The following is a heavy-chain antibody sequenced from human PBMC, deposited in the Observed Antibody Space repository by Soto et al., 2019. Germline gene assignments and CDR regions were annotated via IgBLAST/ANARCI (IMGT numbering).Heavy chain of an antibody. Sequence: ASVKVSCKASGYTFTSYGISWVRQAPGQGPEWMGWISAYNGNTNYAQKPQGRVTMTTDTSTSTAYMELRSLRSDDTAVYYCARDPRGGLWFGELSPGPNWFDPWGQGTLVTVSS. D-gene: IGHD3-10*01. CDR2: ISAYNGNT. V-gene: IGHV1-18*04. J-gene: IGHJ5*02. CDR1: GYTFTSYG. CDR3: ARDPRGGLWFGELSPGPNWFDP.